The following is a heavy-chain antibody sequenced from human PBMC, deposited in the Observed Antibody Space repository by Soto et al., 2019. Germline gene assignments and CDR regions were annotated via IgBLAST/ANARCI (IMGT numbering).Heavy chain of an antibody. V-gene: IGHV3-48*03. CDR2: ISSSGSTI. CDR1: GFTFGSYE. Sequence: GGSLRLSCAASGFTFGSYEMNWVRQAPGKGLEWVSYISSSGSTIYYADSVKGRFTISRDNAKNSLYLQMNSLRAEDTAVYYCARDPPQLYYYYGMDVWGQGTTVTVSS. CDR3: ARDPPQLYYYYGMDV. D-gene: IGHD6-13*01. J-gene: IGHJ6*02.